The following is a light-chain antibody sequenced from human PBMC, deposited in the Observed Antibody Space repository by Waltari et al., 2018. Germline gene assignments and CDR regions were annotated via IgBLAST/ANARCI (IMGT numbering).Light chain of an antibody. J-gene: IGLJ3*02. V-gene: IGLV4-69*01. CDR3: QTGGHGTWV. Sequence: LVLTQSPSASASLGASVKLTCTLSSGYSSNVIAWLQQPPGKGPRYLRKVKSDGSNRKGDDCPDRFSASKSGTECQLTISSLQSEDEADYFCQTGGHGTWVFGGGTKLTVL. CDR2: VKSDGSN. CDR1: SGYSSNV.